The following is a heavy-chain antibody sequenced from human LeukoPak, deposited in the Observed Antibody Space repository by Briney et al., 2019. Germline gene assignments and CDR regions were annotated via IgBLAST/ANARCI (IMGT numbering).Heavy chain of an antibody. CDR3: AKEMYSYGDYALDY. D-gene: IGHD4-17*01. CDR2: ITANGDYT. Sequence: PGGSLRLSCAASGFTFSNYAMNWVRQGPGKGLEWVSSITANGDYTFFADSVKGRFTISRDNSKNTLFLQLNSLRAEDTAVYHCAKEMYSYGDYALDYWGQGTLLTVSS. J-gene: IGHJ4*02. CDR1: GFTFSNYA. V-gene: IGHV3-23*01.